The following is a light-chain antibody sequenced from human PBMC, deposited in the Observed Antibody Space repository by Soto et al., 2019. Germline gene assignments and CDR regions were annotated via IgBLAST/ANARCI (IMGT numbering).Light chain of an antibody. CDR3: QQSYSTAWS. V-gene: IGKV1-39*01. Sequence: DIQMTQSPSSLSASVGDRVTITCRASQSISNSLNWYQHKPGKAPKLLIYAASSLQSGVPSRFTGSVSGTDCTITISSLQMEDCTTAYCQQSYSTAWSFGQGTNVEIK. J-gene: IGKJ1*01. CDR1: QSISNS. CDR2: AAS.